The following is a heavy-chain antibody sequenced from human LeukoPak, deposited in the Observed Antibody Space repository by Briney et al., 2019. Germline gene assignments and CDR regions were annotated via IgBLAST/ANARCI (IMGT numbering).Heavy chain of an antibody. CDR3: ARIHRYCSGGACYVLDN. J-gene: IGHJ4*02. Sequence: SETLSLTCTVSGGSVNSGSYYWNWIRQPPGKGLEWIGYIYYSGSTNYNPSFKSRITISVDTSRNQFSLQLSSVTAADTAVYYCARIHRYCSGGACYVLDNWGQGTLVAVSS. D-gene: IGHD2-15*01. CDR2: IYYSGST. CDR1: GGSVNSGSYY. V-gene: IGHV4-61*01.